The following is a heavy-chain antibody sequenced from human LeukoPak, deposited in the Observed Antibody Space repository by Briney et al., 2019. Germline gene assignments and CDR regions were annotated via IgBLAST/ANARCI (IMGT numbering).Heavy chain of an antibody. CDR2: ISSDGIST. Sequence: GGSLRLSRSTSGFFFSTYPMHWVRQAPGKGLESVSGISSDGISTYYADSVKGRFTISKDNSKNTLYLEMGSLRAEDTAVYYCVRDQGEYSSTWYYFDYWGQGTLVTVSS. CDR1: GFFFSTYP. J-gene: IGHJ4*02. CDR3: VRDQGEYSSTWYYFDY. D-gene: IGHD6-13*01. V-gene: IGHV3-64D*06.